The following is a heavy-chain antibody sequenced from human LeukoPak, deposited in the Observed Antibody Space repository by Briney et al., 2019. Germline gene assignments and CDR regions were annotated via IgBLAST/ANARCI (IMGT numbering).Heavy chain of an antibody. CDR1: GFTFSSYS. CDR2: ISSSSSYI. J-gene: IGHJ4*02. D-gene: IGHD3-3*01. Sequence: RGSLRLSCAASGFTFSSYSMNWVRQAPGKGLEWVSSISSSSSYIYYADSVKGRFTISRDNAKNSLYLQMNSLRAEDTAVYYCASYFWSGSRYYFDYWGQGTLVTVSS. CDR3: ASYFWSGSRYYFDY. V-gene: IGHV3-21*01.